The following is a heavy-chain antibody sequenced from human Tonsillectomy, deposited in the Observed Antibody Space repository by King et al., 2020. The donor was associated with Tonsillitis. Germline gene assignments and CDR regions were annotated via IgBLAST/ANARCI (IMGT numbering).Heavy chain of an antibody. Sequence: PLVQSGAEVKKPGASVKVSCKASGYTFTSYGISWGRQAPGQGLEWMGWISAYNGNTNYAQKLQGRVTITTDKSTSTAYMELRSLSTDDTAVYYCARERSSSWPHRFLLYWGQGTLVTVSS. V-gene: IGHV1-18*01. CDR2: ISAYNGNT. J-gene: IGHJ4*02. D-gene: IGHD6-13*01. CDR3: ARERSSSWPHRFLLY. CDR1: GYTFTSYG.